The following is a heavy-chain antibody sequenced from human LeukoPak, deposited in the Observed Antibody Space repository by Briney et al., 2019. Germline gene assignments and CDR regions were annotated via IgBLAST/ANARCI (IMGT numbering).Heavy chain of an antibody. CDR1: GYSISSGYY. CDR3: ARTLYYYDSSGYYLSKFWPFDY. D-gene: IGHD3-22*01. Sequence: SETLSLTCAVSGYSISSGYYWGWIRPPPGKGLEWIGSIYHSGSTYYNPSLKSRVTISVDTSKNQFSLKLSSVTAADTAVYYCARTLYYYDSSGYYLSKFWPFDYWGQGTLVTVSS. J-gene: IGHJ4*02. CDR2: IYHSGST. V-gene: IGHV4-38-2*01.